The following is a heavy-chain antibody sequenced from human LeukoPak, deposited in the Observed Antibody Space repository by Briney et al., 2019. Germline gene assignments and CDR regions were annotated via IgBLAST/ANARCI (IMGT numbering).Heavy chain of an antibody. D-gene: IGHD3-16*01. Sequence: SETLSLTCTVSGGSVSSGSYYWSWIRQPPGKGLEWIGYIYYSGSTNYNPSLKSRFTISVDTSKNQFSLKLSFVTAADTAVYFCARDLGGGSRQFGYWGQGTLVTVSS. CDR3: ARDLGGGSRQFGY. J-gene: IGHJ4*02. CDR1: GGSVSSGSYY. CDR2: IYYSGST. V-gene: IGHV4-61*01.